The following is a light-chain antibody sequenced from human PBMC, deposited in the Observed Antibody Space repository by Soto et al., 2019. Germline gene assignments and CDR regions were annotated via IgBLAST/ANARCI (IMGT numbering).Light chain of an antibody. CDR1: RSDIGAYNF. J-gene: IGLJ2*01. Sequence: QSVLTQPASVSGSPGQSITISCTGTRSDIGAYNFVSWYQQHPGEVPKLILYDVNVRPSGVSNRFSGSKSGNTASLTISGLQAEDEADYYCTSWKTSNTLIFGGGTKVTVL. CDR2: DVN. V-gene: IGLV2-14*03. CDR3: TSWKTSNTLI.